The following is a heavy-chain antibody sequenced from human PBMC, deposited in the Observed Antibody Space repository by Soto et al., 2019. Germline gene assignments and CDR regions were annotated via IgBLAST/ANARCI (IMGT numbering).Heavy chain of an antibody. Sequence: GGSLRLSCAASGFKFGDHYMTWIRQAPGKGLEWVSKISGDGTTQYYADSVKGRFTVSRDNTKNSLHLQMNRLRAEDTALYYCAGDPFYYASGFWGQGTLVTVSS. D-gene: IGHD3-10*01. V-gene: IGHV3-11*01. CDR1: GFKFGDHY. CDR3: AGDPFYYASGF. CDR2: ISGDGTTQ. J-gene: IGHJ4*02.